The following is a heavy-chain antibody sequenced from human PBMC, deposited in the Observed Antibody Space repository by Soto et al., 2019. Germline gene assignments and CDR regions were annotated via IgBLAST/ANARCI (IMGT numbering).Heavy chain of an antibody. CDR2: IYHSGST. V-gene: IGHV4-30-2*01. CDR1: GGSISSGGYS. Sequence: QLQLQESGSGLVKPSQTLSLTCAVSGGSISSGGYSWSWIRQPPGKGLEWIGYIYHSGSTYYNPPXXXRXXISVDRSKNQFSLKLRSVTAADTAVYYCATAPGPYWGQGTLVTVSS. CDR3: ATAPGPY. J-gene: IGHJ4*02.